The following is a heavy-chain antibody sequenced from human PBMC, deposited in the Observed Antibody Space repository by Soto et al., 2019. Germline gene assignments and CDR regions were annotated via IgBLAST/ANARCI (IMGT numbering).Heavy chain of an antibody. J-gene: IGHJ4*01. D-gene: IGHD4-17*01. V-gene: IGHV5-51*01. CDR1: GYTFSSYW. Sequence: LWESLKISCQASGYTFSSYWIAWVRQMPGKGLEWVGIIYPGDSETRYSPSLQGQVTISADKSTTTAYLQWSSLKASDSGTYYCARLMVALPVTKMSSHHNWGRGTLV. CDR2: IYPGDSET. CDR3: ARLMVALPVTKMSSHHN.